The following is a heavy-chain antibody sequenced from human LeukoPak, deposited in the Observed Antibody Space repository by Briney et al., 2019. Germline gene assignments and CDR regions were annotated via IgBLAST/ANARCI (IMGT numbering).Heavy chain of an antibody. CDR2: INSDGSGT. CDR3: TKRLDSSGYYYAPDY. CDR1: GFTFXSYX. D-gene: IGHD3-22*01. V-gene: IGHV3-74*01. J-gene: IGHJ4*02. Sequence: GFTFXSYXXXWVRQAXGKGXXGGXRINSDGSGTYYADSVKGRFTISRDNAKNTLYLQMNSLRAEDTAVYYCTKRLDSSGYYYAPDYWGQGTLVTVSS.